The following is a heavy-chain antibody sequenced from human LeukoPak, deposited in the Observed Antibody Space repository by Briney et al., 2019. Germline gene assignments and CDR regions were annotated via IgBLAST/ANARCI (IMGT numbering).Heavy chain of an antibody. Sequence: PSETLSLTCTVSGGSISNYYWSWIRQPAGKGLEWIGRIYSGRSISHNPSLKSRVTISVDRSKNQFSLKLSSVTAADTAVYYCARVGYQQLVDYWGQGTLVTVSS. J-gene: IGHJ4*02. CDR3: ARVGYQQLVDY. CDR1: GGSISNYY. D-gene: IGHD6-13*01. CDR2: IYSGRSI. V-gene: IGHV4-4*07.